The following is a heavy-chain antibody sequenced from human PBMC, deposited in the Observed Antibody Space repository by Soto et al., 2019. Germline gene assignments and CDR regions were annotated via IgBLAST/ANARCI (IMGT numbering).Heavy chain of an antibody. CDR1: GGTFSSYT. CDR3: ASTKYCSGGSCYHPLDY. D-gene: IGHD2-15*01. V-gene: IGHV1-69*02. Sequence: GASVKVSCKASGGTFSSYTISWVRQAPGQGLEWMGRIIPILGIANYAQKFQDRVTITADKSTSTAYMELSSLRSEDTAVNYCASTKYCSGGSCYHPLDYWGQGTLVNVSS. J-gene: IGHJ4*02. CDR2: IIPILGIA.